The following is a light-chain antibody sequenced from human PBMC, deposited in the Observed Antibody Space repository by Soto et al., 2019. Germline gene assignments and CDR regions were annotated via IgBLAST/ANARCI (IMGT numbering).Light chain of an antibody. CDR3: MQALQTPFT. CDR1: QSLLHSNGYNY. V-gene: IGKV2-28*01. CDR2: LGS. J-gene: IGKJ2*01. Sequence: DIVTTQSPLSLPVTPGEPASISCRSSQSLLHSNGYNYLDWYLQKPGQSPQLLIYLGSDRASGVPDRFSGSGAGTDFTLIISRVEAEDVGVYYCMQALQTPFTFGQGTKLEI.